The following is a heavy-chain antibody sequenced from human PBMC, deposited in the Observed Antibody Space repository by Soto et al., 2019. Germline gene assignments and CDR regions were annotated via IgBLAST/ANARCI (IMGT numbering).Heavy chain of an antibody. V-gene: IGHV3-66*01. Sequence: EVQLVESGGGLVQPGGSLRLSCAASGFTVSSNYMSWVRQAPGKGLEWVSDIYSGGSTYYADSVKGRCTITRDNYKNTLYLQMNLLRADDTAEYYCADDMIRGMDVWGQGTTVTVSS. CDR1: GFTVSSNY. CDR3: ADDMIRGMDV. CDR2: IYSGGST. D-gene: IGHD3-16*01. J-gene: IGHJ6*02.